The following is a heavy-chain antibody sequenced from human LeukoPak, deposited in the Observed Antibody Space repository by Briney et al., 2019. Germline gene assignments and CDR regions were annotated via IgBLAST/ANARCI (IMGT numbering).Heavy chain of an antibody. D-gene: IGHD2-15*01. Sequence: GASVKVSCKASGYTFTSYDINWLRQATGQGLEWMGWMNPNSGNTGYAQKLQGRVTITRNTSIRTAYMELSSLRSEDTAVYYCARLFRIGRKDAFDIWGQGTMVTVSS. J-gene: IGHJ3*02. CDR2: MNPNSGNT. V-gene: IGHV1-8*03. CDR1: GYTFTSYD. CDR3: ARLFRIGRKDAFDI.